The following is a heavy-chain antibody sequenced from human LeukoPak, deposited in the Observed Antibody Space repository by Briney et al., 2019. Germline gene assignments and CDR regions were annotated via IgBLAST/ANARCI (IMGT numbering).Heavy chain of an antibody. CDR3: AKGDAYCGGDCFPD. J-gene: IGHJ4*02. CDR1: GFTVSSNY. D-gene: IGHD2-21*02. CDR2: IYSGGST. Sequence: TGGSLRLSCEASGFTVSSNYMSWVRQAPGKGLEWVSVIYSGGSTYYADSVKGRFTISRDNSKNTLYLQMNSLRAEDTAVYFCAKGDAYCGGDCFPDWGQGTLVTVSS. V-gene: IGHV3-53*01.